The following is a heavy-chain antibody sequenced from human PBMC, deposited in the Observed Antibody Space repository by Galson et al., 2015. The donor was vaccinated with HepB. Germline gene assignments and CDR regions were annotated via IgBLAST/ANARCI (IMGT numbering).Heavy chain of an antibody. CDR1: GFTFSSYG. CDR3: AKGASGYSYGYVGYYYYGMDV. J-gene: IGHJ6*02. V-gene: IGHV3-33*06. Sequence: SLRLSCAASGFTFSSYGMHWVRQAPGKGLEWVAVIWYGGSNKYYADSVKGRFTISRDNSKNTLYLQTNSLRAEDTAVYYCAKGASGYSYGYVGYYYYGMDVWGQGTTVTVSS. D-gene: IGHD5-18*01. CDR2: IWYGGSNK.